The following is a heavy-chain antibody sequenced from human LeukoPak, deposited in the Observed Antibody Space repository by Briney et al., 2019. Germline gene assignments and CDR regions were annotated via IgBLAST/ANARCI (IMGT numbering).Heavy chain of an antibody. J-gene: IGHJ2*01. CDR3: AKPTFDSSGYPPGDWYFDL. CDR2: ISSSGTTV. CDR1: GFTFSSYE. Sequence: GGSLRLSCAASGFTFSSYEMNWVRQAPGKGLDWVSYISSSGTTVYYADSVKGRFTISRDNAKNSLYLQMNSLRAEDTAVYYCAKPTFDSSGYPPGDWYFDLWGRGTLVTVSS. V-gene: IGHV3-48*03. D-gene: IGHD3-22*01.